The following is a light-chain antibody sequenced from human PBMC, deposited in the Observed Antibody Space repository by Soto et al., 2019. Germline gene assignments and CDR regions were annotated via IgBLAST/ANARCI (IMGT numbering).Light chain of an antibody. Sequence: EIVLTQSPATLSLSPGERATLSCRASQSVSSYLAWYQQKPGQAPRLLIYDVSNRATGIPARFSGSGSGTDFTLTISSLEPADFAVYYCQQRSNWPGTFGQGTKVEIK. J-gene: IGKJ1*01. CDR1: QSVSSY. CDR2: DVS. V-gene: IGKV3-11*01. CDR3: QQRSNWPGT.